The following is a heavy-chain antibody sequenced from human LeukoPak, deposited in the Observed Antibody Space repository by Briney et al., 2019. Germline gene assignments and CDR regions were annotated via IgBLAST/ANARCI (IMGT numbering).Heavy chain of an antibody. D-gene: IGHD3-16*01. V-gene: IGHV1-18*01. J-gene: IGHJ6*02. Sequence: ASVKVSCKASRYTFTRYGISWVRQAPGQGLEWMGWINTYSGNRQFAQKFQGRVTMTTDISTNTAFMEMRGLRSDDTATYYCARDRAIGWGGMIEDYYYGMDVWGQGTTVIVSS. CDR3: ARDRAIGWGGMIEDYYYGMDV. CDR1: RYTFTRYG. CDR2: INTYSGNR.